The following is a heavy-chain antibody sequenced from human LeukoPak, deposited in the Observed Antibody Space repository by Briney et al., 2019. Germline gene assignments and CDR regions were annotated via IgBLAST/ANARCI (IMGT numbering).Heavy chain of an antibody. CDR2: ISWNSGSI. J-gene: IGHJ4*02. D-gene: IGHD2-21*02. Sequence: PGGSLRLSCAASGFTFDDYAMHWVRQAPGKGLEWVSGISWNSGSISYADSVKGRFTISRDNAKNSLYLQMNSLRAEDTAVYYCARDPEAAYCGGDCYSLYYFDYWGQGTLVTVSS. CDR3: ARDPEAAYCGGDCYSLYYFDY. V-gene: IGHV3-9*01. CDR1: GFTFDDYA.